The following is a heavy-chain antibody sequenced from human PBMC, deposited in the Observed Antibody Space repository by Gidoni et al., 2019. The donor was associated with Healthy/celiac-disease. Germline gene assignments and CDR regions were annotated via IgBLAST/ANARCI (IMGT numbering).Heavy chain of an antibody. CDR3: ANRYYDFWSGYADYYYGMDV. J-gene: IGHJ6*02. CDR2: IIPILGIA. CDR1: GATFSSYA. Sequence: QVQLVQSGAEVKKPGSSVKVSGKASGATFSSYATSWVRQAPGQGLEWMGRIIPILGIANYAQKFQGRVTITADKSTSTAYMELSSLRSEDTAVYYCANRYYDFWSGYADYYYGMDVWGQGTTVTVSS. V-gene: IGHV1-69*04. D-gene: IGHD3-3*01.